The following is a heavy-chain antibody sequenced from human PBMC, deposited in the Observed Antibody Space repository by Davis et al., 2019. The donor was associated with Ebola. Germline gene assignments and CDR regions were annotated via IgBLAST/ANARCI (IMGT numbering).Heavy chain of an antibody. V-gene: IGHV3-21*01. CDR1: GFTFSSYS. D-gene: IGHD6-13*01. J-gene: IGHJ6*03. Sequence: PGGSLRLSCAASGFTFSSYSMNWVRQAPGKGLEWVSSISSSSSYIYYADSVKGRFTISRDNAKNSLYLQMNSLRAEDTAVYYCARDAYMSWDYYYYMDVWGKGTTVTVSS. CDR2: ISSSSSYI. CDR3: ARDAYMSWDYYYYMDV.